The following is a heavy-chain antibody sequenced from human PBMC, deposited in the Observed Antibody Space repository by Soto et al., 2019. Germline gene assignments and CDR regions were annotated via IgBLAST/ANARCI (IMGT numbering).Heavy chain of an antibody. J-gene: IGHJ6*03. CDR2: IGTAGDT. CDR1: GFTFSSYD. CDR3: ARSGVAAADPGQNYYMDV. D-gene: IGHD6-13*01. V-gene: IGHV3-13*01. Sequence: GGSLRLSCAASGFTFSSYDMHWVRQATGKGLEWVSAIGTAGDTYYPGSVKGRFTISRENAKNSLYLQMNSLRAGDTAVYYCARSGVAAADPGQNYYMDVWGKGTTVTVSS.